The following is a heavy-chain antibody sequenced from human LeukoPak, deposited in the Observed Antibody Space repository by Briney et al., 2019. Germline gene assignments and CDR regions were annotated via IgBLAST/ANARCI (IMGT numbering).Heavy chain of an antibody. CDR2: ISSSGYTI. Sequence: GGSLRLSCAASGFAFSRYEMNWVRQAPGKGLEWVSYISSSGYTIYYADSVKGRFTISRDNAKNSLYLHMNSLRAEDTAVYYCARDLSVGSKPDLGFDYWGQGTLVTVSS. CDR1: GFAFSRYE. D-gene: IGHD1-26*01. J-gene: IGHJ4*02. CDR3: ARDLSVGSKPDLGFDY. V-gene: IGHV3-48*03.